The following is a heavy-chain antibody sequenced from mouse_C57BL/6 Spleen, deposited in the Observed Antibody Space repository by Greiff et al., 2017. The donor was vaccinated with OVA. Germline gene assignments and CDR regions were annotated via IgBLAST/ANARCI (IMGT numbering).Heavy chain of an antibody. V-gene: IGHV1-53*01. CDR1: GYTFTSYW. CDR3: ARERIYYYGTKVDY. Sequence: QVQLQQPGTELVKPGASVKLSCKASGYTFTSYWMHWVKQRPGQGLEWIGNINPSNGGTNYNEKFKSKATLTVDKSSSTAYMQLSSLTSEYSAVYFCARERIYYYGTKVDYWGHGTTLTVSS. CDR2: INPSNGGT. D-gene: IGHD1-1*01. J-gene: IGHJ2*01.